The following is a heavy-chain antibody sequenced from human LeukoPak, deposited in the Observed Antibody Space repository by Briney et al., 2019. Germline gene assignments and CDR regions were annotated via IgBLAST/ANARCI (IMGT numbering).Heavy chain of an antibody. CDR1: GFTFSSYW. V-gene: IGHV3-7*01. CDR2: IKQDGSEK. J-gene: IGHJ3*02. D-gene: IGHD3-10*01. CDR3: ARDSLGRAFDI. Sequence: GGSLRLSCAASGFTFSSYWMSWVRQAPGKGVEWVANIKQDGSEKYYVDSVKGRFTISRDNAKNSLYLQMNSLGAEDTAVYYCARDSLGRAFDIWGKGTMVTVSS.